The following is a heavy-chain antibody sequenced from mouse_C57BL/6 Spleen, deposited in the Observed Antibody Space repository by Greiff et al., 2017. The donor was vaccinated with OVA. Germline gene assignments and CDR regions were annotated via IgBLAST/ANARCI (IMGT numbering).Heavy chain of an antibody. Sequence: VQLQPPWAELVKPGASVKLSCKASGYTFTSYWMQWVKQRPGQGLEWIGEIDPSDSYTNYNQKFKGKATLTVDTSSSTAYMQLSSLTSEDSAVYYCARRSSSFAYWGQGTLVTVSA. CDR3: ARRSSSFAY. J-gene: IGHJ3*01. CDR1: GYTFTSYW. D-gene: IGHD1-1*01. V-gene: IGHV1-50*01. CDR2: IDPSDSYT.